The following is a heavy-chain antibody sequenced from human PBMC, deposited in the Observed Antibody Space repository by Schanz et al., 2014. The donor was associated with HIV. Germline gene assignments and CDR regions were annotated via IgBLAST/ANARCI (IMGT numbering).Heavy chain of an antibody. CDR2: MNPNSGNT. Sequence: QVQLVQSGAEVKKPGASVKVSCKASGYTFSNFDINWVRQATGQGLEWMGWMNPNSGNTGYAQKFRDRVTMTTDTSTATASMELRSLRSDDTAVYFCARSNYDILRARAYYYYFGLDVWGQGTTVTVSS. J-gene: IGHJ6*02. D-gene: IGHD3-9*01. V-gene: IGHV1-8*02. CDR3: ARSNYDILRARAYYYYFGLDV. CDR1: GYTFSNFD.